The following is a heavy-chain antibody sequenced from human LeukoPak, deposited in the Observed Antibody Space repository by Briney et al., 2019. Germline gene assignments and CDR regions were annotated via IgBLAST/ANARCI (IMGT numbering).Heavy chain of an antibody. J-gene: IGHJ5*02. CDR1: GGSISSGDYY. CDR2: IYYSGSN. CDR3: ARVGGVIAVAGPENWFDP. Sequence: SETLSLTCTVSGGSISSGDYYWSWIRQPPGQGLEWIGYIYYSGSNYSDPSIKRRVTISVDTSKNQFSLKLSSVTAADTAVYYCARVGGVIAVAGPENWFDPWGQGTLVTVSS. D-gene: IGHD6-19*01. V-gene: IGHV4-30-4*01.